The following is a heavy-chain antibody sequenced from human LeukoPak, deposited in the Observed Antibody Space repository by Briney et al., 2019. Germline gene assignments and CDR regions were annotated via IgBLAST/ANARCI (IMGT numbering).Heavy chain of an antibody. CDR3: AKGPLSSSNYYMDV. CDR1: PFSLRDYA. CDR2: IIGGAPYT. D-gene: IGHD3-10*01. Sequence: GGALRLSSAAPPFSLRDYAMSWVRQAPGRGLEWVSRIIGGAPYTYYAPSVRGRLTISRDNSKNTLYLQMSSLRAEDTAVYYCAKGPLSSSNYYMDVWGKGTTVTVSS. V-gene: IGHV3-23*01. J-gene: IGHJ6*03.